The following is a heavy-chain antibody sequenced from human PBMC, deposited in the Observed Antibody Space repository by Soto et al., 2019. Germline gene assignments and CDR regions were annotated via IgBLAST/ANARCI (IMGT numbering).Heavy chain of an antibody. V-gene: IGHV4-38-2*01. CDR1: GYPISSGYY. Sequence: SETLSLTCAVSGYPISSGYYWGCIRQPPGKGLEWIGSIYHSGSTYYNPSLKSRVTISVDTSKNQFSLKLSSVTAADTAVYYCARGLRSSIYFMKYYFDYWGQGTLVTVSS. J-gene: IGHJ4*02. CDR2: IYHSGST. D-gene: IGHD4-17*01. CDR3: ARGLRSSIYFMKYYFDY.